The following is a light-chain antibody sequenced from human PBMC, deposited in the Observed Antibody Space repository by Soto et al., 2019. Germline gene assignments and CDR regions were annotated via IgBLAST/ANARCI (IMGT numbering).Light chain of an antibody. J-gene: IGLJ2*01. CDR3: VSWDDSLKAVV. CDR1: SSNIGSNT. V-gene: IGLV1-44*01. Sequence: QAVVTQPPSASGTPGQRVTISCSGSSSNIGSNTVTWYQQLPGTAPKLLIYSTDQWPSGVPDRFSGSKSGTSASLAISGLQSEDEADYYCVSWDDSLKAVVFGGGTKVTVL. CDR2: STD.